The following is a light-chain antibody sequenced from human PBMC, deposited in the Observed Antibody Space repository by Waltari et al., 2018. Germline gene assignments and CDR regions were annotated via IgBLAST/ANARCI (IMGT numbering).Light chain of an antibody. J-gene: IGLJ2*01. CDR3: ASDSSTNTIL. CDR2: EVG. V-gene: IGLV2-14*01. Sequence: QPALTQPASVSGPPGQSVNISCTGTNNDVGVYDYVSWYQQHPGKVPKLLIFEVGRRPSGVSRRFSGSKSGNTASLTISALQAEDEATYYCASDSSTNTILFGGGTSLTVL. CDR1: NNDVGVYDY.